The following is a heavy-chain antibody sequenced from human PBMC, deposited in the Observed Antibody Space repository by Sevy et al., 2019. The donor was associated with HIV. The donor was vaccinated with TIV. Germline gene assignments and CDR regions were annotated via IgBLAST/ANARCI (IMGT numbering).Heavy chain of an antibody. CDR3: STDPIIVLLVTDGMDV. J-gene: IGHJ6*02. V-gene: IGHV3-15*01. CDR1: GFTFSNAW. Sequence: LGGSLRLSCAASGFTFSNAWMSWVRQAPGKGLEWVGRIKSKTDGGTTDYVAPVKGRFTISRDDSKNTLFLQMNSLKTEDTAVYYCSTDPIIVLLVTDGMDVWGQGTTVTVSS. D-gene: IGHD2-8*02. CDR2: IKSKTDGGTT.